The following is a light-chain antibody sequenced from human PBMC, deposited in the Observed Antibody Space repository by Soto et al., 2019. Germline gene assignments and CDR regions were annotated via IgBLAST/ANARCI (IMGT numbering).Light chain of an antibody. J-gene: IGLJ2*01. CDR1: SSDVGGYNY. Sequence: QSVLTQPASVSGSPGQSITISCTGTSSDVGGYNYVSWYQQHPGKAPKLMIYDVSNRPSGVSNRFSGSKSGNTASLTISGVQAEDEADYYGSSYTSSSTLGVVFGGGTKPAVL. CDR3: SSYTSSSTLGVV. V-gene: IGLV2-14*01. CDR2: DVS.